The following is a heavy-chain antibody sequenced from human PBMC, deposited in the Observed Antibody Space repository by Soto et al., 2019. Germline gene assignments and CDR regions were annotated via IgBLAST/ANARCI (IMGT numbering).Heavy chain of an antibody. V-gene: IGHV3-21*01. CDR2: ISSSSSYI. J-gene: IGHJ6*02. CDR1: GFTFSSYS. Sequence: VQLVESGGGLVKPGGSLRLSCAASGFTFSSYSMNWVRQAPGKGLEWVSSISSSSSYIYYADSVKGRFTISRDNAKNSLYLQMNSLRAQETAVYYCARYRVAAYYYYGMDVWGQGTTVTVSS. CDR3: ARYRVAAYYYYGMDV. D-gene: IGHD6-13*01.